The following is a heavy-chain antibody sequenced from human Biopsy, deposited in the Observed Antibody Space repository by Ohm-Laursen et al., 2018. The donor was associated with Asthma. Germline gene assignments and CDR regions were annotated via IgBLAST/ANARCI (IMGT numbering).Heavy chain of an antibody. CDR3: AKDRSGTWYGFDY. D-gene: IGHD6-13*01. CDR1: GFAVSRDH. J-gene: IGHJ4*02. V-gene: IGHV3-53*01. CDR2: IYSGGTS. Sequence: GSLRLSCAASGFAVSRDHMFWVRQAPGKGLEWVSVIYSGGTSHTADSVRGRFTISRDYSKNTLYLQMHSLRAEDTAVYYCAKDRSGTWYGFDYWGQGTLVTVSS.